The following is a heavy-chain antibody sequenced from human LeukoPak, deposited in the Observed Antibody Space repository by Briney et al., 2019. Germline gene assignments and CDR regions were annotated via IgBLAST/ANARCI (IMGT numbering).Heavy chain of an antibody. V-gene: IGHV4-39*02. CDR3: AREVKQWIRTGTLDY. CDR1: GGSISSSYYY. CDR2: IYYSGST. D-gene: IGHD6-19*01. J-gene: IGHJ4*02. Sequence: SETLSLTCTVSGGSISSSYYYWGWIRQPPGKGLEWIGSIYYSGSTYYNPSLKSRVTISVDTSKNQFSLKLRSVTAADTAVYYCAREVKQWIRTGTLDYWGQGTLVTVSS.